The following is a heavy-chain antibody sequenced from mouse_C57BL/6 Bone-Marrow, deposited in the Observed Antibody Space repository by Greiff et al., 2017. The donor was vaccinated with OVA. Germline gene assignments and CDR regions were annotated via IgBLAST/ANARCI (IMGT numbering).Heavy chain of an antibody. CDR1: GYTFTSYW. V-gene: IGHV1-69*01. Sequence: QVQLQQPGAELVMPGASVKLSCKASGYTFTSYWMHWVKQRPGQGLEWIGEIDPSDSYTNYNQKFKGNSTLTVDKSSSTAYMQLSSLTSEDSAVYYCARDSNYVEAMDYWGQGTSVTVSS. CDR2: IDPSDSYT. D-gene: IGHD2-5*01. J-gene: IGHJ4*01. CDR3: ARDSNYVEAMDY.